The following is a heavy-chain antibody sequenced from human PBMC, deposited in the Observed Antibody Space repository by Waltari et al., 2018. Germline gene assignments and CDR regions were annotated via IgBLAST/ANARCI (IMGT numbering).Heavy chain of an antibody. Sequence: QVQLVQSGAEVKKPGASVKVSCTASGYTFTSYDINWVRPAPGQGLEWMGWMNPNSGNTGYAQKFQGRVTMTRNTSISTAYMELSSLRSEDTAVYYCARGVYYYDSSGSSGDYWGQGTLVTVSS. D-gene: IGHD3-22*01. CDR2: MNPNSGNT. CDR1: GYTFTSYD. V-gene: IGHV1-8*01. J-gene: IGHJ4*02. CDR3: ARGVYYYDSSGSSGDY.